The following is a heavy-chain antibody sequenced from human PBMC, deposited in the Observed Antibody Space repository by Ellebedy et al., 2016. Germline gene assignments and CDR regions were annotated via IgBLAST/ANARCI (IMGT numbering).Heavy chain of an antibody. Sequence: GESLKISCAASGFTVSTNYMKWVRQAPGKGLEWVAAISYDGSNKYYADSVKGRFTISRDNSKNTLYLQMNSLRAEDTAVYYCARGVGSGWFDPWGQGTLVTVSS. CDR3: ARGVGSGWFDP. D-gene: IGHD2-15*01. CDR1: GFTVSTNY. CDR2: ISYDGSNK. V-gene: IGHV3-30*14. J-gene: IGHJ5*02.